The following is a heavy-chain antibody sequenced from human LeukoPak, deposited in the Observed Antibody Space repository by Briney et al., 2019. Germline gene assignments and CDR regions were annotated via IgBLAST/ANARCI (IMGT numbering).Heavy chain of an antibody. CDR2: ISSRSILI. Sequence: GGSLRLSCAASGFTFTGHSMNWVRQAPGKGLEWVSYISSRSILIHYADSVKGRFTISRDDARSSLYLQMNSLRAEDTAVYYCARGYIPPFTPNKYYSFMDVWGKGATVTVSS. D-gene: IGHD2/OR15-2a*01. J-gene: IGHJ6*03. V-gene: IGHV3-48*01. CDR1: GFTFTGHS. CDR3: ARGYIPPFTPNKYYSFMDV.